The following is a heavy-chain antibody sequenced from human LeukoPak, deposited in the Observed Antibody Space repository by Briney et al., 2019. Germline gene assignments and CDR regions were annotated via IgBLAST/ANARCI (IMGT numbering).Heavy chain of an antibody. CDR3: TRDQEAVTTDYFYYGMDV. CDR2: IIPMLGIA. V-gene: IGHV1-69*04. CDR1: GGTCSNYA. Sequence: SVKVSCKASGGTCSNYAISWVRQAPGQGLEWMGRIIPMLGIANYAQKFQGRVTITADKSTSTAYMELSSLRSEDTAVYYCTRDQEAVTTDYFYYGMDVWGQGTTLTVSS. D-gene: IGHD4-11*01. J-gene: IGHJ6*02.